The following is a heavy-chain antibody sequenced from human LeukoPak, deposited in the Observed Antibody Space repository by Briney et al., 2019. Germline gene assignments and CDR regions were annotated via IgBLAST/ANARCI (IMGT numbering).Heavy chain of an antibody. Sequence: PSETLSLTCTVSGYSISSGYFWGWIRQPPGRGLEWIGTIYNSGSTYYNASLESRVTISVDTSKNQFSLKLSSVTAADTAVYYCARAYSSWYFNWFDPWGQGTLVTVSS. D-gene: IGHD6-13*01. V-gene: IGHV4-38-2*02. CDR2: IYNSGST. CDR1: GYSISSGYF. CDR3: ARAYSSWYFNWFDP. J-gene: IGHJ5*02.